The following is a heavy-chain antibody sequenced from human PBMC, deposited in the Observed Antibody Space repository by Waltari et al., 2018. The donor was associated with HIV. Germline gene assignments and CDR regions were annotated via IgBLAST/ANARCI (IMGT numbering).Heavy chain of an antibody. J-gene: IGHJ6*02. CDR3: ARIGTFPHNYAIDF. V-gene: IGHV3-7*01. Sequence: EVQLMESGGGLVQSGGSLSLSCAASGFTFPNNGMSWVRQTPGKGLEWVAYIKDDGSEKYYMGSVKGRFTISRDNAKNSMFLQMNSLRAEDTAVYYCARIGTFPHNYAIDFWGQGTTVTVSS. CDR1: GFTFPNNG. D-gene: IGHD1-26*01. CDR2: IKDDGSEK.